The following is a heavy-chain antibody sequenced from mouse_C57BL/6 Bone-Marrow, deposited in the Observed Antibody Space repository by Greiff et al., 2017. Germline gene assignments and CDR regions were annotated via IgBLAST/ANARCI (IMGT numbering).Heavy chain of an antibody. CDR1: GFSLTSYG. CDR3: ARHGGNYFRWYFDV. CDR2: IWSDGST. V-gene: IGHV2-6-1*01. Sequence: VKLMESGPGLVAPSQRLSITCTVSGFSLTSYGVHWVRQPPGKGLEWLVVIWSDGSTTYNSALKSRLSISKDNSKSQVFLKMNSLQTDDTAMYYCARHGGNYFRWYFDVWGTGTTVTVSS. D-gene: IGHD2-1*01. J-gene: IGHJ1*03.